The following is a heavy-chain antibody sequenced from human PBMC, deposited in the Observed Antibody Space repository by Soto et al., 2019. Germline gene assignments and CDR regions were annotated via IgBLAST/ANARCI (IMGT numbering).Heavy chain of an antibody. V-gene: IGHV1-8*01. D-gene: IGHD4-4*01. CDR1: GYTFTSYD. CDR2: MNPNSGNT. CDR3: ARGAARLYSNYAWYYYYGMDV. J-gene: IGHJ6*02. Sequence: ASVKVSCKASGYTFTSYDINWVRQATGQGLEWMGWMNPNSGNTGYAHKFQGRVTMTRNTSISTAYMELSSLRSEDTAVYYCARGAARLYSNYAWYYYYGMDVWGQGTTVTVSS.